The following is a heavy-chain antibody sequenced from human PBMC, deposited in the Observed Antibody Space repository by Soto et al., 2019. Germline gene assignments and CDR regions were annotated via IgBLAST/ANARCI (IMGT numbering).Heavy chain of an antibody. CDR2: IYYSGST. D-gene: IGHD4-17*01. CDR3: ARRFANGDFYFDY. Sequence: SQTLXLTCTVSGGSISSTLYYRGWIRQPPGKGLEWIGSIYYSGSTYYNPSLKSRVTISVDTSKNQFSLKLSSVAAADSSVYYCARRFANGDFYFDYWGRGTLVTVSS. J-gene: IGHJ4*02. V-gene: IGHV4-39*01. CDR1: GGSISSTLYY.